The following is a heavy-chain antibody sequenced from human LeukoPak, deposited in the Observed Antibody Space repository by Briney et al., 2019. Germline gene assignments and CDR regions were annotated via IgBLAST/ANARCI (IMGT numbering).Heavy chain of an antibody. J-gene: IGHJ6*02. D-gene: IGHD2-2*01. CDR1: GFTFSSYE. CDR2: ISSSGSTI. Sequence: GSLRLSCAASGFTFSSYEMNWVRQAPGKGLEWVSYISSSGSTIYYADSVKGRFTISRDNAKNSLYLQMNSLRAEDTAVYYCARELGGYCSSTSCWDYYYGMDVWGQGTTVTVSS. V-gene: IGHV3-48*03. CDR3: ARELGGYCSSTSCWDYYYGMDV.